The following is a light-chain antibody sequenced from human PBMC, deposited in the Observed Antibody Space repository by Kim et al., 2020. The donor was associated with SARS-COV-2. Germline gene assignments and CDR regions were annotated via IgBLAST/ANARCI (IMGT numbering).Light chain of an antibody. V-gene: IGKV3-20*01. CDR3: QQYDSSSRWT. J-gene: IGKJ1*01. CDR1: QSVSGTY. Sequence: SPGERATHSCRASQSVSGTYLAWYQQKPGQAPRLLIYGASSRATGIPDRFSGSGSGTDFTLTINRLEPEDFAVYYCQQYDSSSRWTFGQGTKLEI. CDR2: GAS.